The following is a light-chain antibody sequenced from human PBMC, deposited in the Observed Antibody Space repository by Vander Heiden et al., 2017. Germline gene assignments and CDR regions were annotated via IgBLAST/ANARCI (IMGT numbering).Light chain of an antibody. J-gene: IGLJ3*02. CDR1: SSNIGGRYD. CDR2: GNN. CDR3: QSYDSSLSGWV. V-gene: IGLV1-40*01. Sequence: QSVLTQPPSPSRAPGLRVTVSCTGSSSNIGGRYDVHWYQQLPGTVPKLLIYGNNNRPSGVPDRFSGSKSGTSAFLAITGLRAEDEADYYCQSYDSSLSGWVFGGGTRLTVL.